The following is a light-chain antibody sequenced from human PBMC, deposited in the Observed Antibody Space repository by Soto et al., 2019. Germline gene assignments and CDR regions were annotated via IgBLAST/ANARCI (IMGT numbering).Light chain of an antibody. Sequence: QSVLTQPPSASGTPGQRVTISCSGSSSNIGSNFVYWYQQFPGTAPHLLIYRNNQRPSGVPDRFSGSKSGTSAPLAISGRPYDDEADYYCAAWDDSLSGWVFGGGTKLTVL. CDR3: AAWDDSLSGWV. CDR2: RNN. CDR1: SSNIGSNF. V-gene: IGLV1-47*01. J-gene: IGLJ3*02.